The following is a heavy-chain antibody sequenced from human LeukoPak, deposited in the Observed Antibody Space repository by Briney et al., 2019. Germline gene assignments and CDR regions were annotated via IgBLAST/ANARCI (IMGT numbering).Heavy chain of an antibody. J-gene: IGHJ4*02. CDR2: ISGSGGST. CDR3: AKANPYHYYDSSGYPGY. D-gene: IGHD3-22*01. CDR1: GFTFSSYA. V-gene: IGHV3-23*01. Sequence: PGGSLRLSCAASGFTFSSYAMSWVRQAPGKGLEWVSAISGSGGSTYYADSVKGRFTISRDNSKNTLYLQMNSLRAEDTAVYYCAKANPYHYYDSSGYPGYWGQGTLVTVSS.